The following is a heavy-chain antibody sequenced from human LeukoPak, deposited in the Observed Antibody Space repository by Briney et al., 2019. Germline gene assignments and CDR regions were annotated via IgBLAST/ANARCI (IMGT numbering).Heavy chain of an antibody. CDR1: GYTFTSYG. D-gene: IGHD3-10*01. CDR2: ISAYNGNT. CDR3: AREEIRMRGVVAFDI. V-gene: IGHV1-18*04. J-gene: IGHJ3*02. Sequence: ASVKVSCKASGYTFTSYGISWVRQAPGQGLEGMGWISAYNGNTNYAQKLQGRVTMTTDTSTSTAYMELRSLRSDDTAVYYCAREEIRMRGVVAFDIWGQGTMVTVSS.